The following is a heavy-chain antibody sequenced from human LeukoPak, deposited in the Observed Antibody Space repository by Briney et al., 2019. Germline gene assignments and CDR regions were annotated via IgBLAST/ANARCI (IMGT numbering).Heavy chain of an antibody. CDR3: AGRYFDWLLYSRSDAFDI. CDR1: GGTFSSYA. D-gene: IGHD3-9*01. J-gene: IGHJ3*02. Sequence: ASVKVSCKASGGTFSSYAISWVRQAPGQGLEWMGGIIPIFGTANYAQKFQGRVTITADESTSTAYMELSSLRSEDTAVYYCAGRYFDWLLYSRSDAFDIWGQGTMVTVSP. CDR2: IIPIFGTA. V-gene: IGHV1-69*13.